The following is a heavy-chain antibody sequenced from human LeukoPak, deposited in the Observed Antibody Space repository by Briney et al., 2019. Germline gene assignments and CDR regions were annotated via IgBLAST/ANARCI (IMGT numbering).Heavy chain of an antibody. D-gene: IGHD2-15*01. V-gene: IGHV1-2*02. Sequence: GASVKVSCKASGYTFTGYYMHWVRQAPGQGLEWMGWINPNSGGTNYAQKFQGRVTMTRDTSISTAYMELSRLRSDDTAVYYCARASAVVVVAANSWMNWFDPWGQGTLVTVSS. CDR3: ARASAVVVVAANSWMNWFDP. CDR2: INPNSGGT. J-gene: IGHJ5*02. CDR1: GYTFTGYY.